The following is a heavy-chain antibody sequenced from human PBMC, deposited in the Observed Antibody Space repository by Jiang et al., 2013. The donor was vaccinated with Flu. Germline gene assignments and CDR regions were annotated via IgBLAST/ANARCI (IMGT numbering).Heavy chain of an antibody. Sequence: QLVESGPEVKEPGTSVKVSCKTSGFTFTTSAVQWVRQVRGQRLEWIGWIVVGGDYAKYAPEFQERVTITRDMSTSTISLELSSLRSGDTAMYYCAATPQSSGWHWISYWGQGTLVTVSS. V-gene: IGHV1-58*01. CDR1: GFTFTTSA. D-gene: IGHD6-19*01. CDR3: AATPQSSGWHWISY. J-gene: IGHJ4*02. CDR2: IVVGGDYA.